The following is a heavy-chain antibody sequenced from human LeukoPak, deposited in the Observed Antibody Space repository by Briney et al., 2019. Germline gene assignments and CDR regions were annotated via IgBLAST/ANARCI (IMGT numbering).Heavy chain of an antibody. CDR1: GDSMTSSY. CDR2: IYFIGTT. V-gene: IGHV4-59*08. CDR3: ARLKRPPYSGMDV. J-gene: IGHJ6*02. Sequence: SETLSLTCTVSGDSMTSSYWTWIRQPPEKGLEWIGYIYFIGTTSYNPSLKSRITMSIDMSKNQFTLKLTPVTAADTAVYYCARLKRPPYSGMDVWGQGTTVTVSS.